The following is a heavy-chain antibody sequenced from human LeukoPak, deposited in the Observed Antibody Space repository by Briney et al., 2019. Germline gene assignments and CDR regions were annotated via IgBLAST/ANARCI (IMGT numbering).Heavy chain of an antibody. D-gene: IGHD6-13*01. CDR1: GFTFSSYW. CDR3: AREGHLVSRFDY. Sequence: GGSLRLPCAASGFTFSSYWMHWVRQAPGTGLVWVSRIDSGGSGTRYAVSVKGRFTISRDNAKNTLYLQMNSLRAEDTAVYYCAREGHLVSRFDYWGQGTLVTVSS. J-gene: IGHJ4*02. CDR2: IDSGGSGT. V-gene: IGHV3-74*01.